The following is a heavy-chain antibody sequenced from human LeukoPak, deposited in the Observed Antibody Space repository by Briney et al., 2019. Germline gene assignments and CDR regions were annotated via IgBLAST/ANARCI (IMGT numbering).Heavy chain of an antibody. Sequence: GESLKISCKGSGYSFATYWIGWVRQMPGKGREWMRINYPGDSDTTYSPSFQGQVTMSADKSISTAYLQWSSLKASDTAMYYCARRVSSSGFDAFDVWGQGTMVTVSS. V-gene: IGHV5-51*01. D-gene: IGHD5-12*01. CDR1: GYSFATYW. J-gene: IGHJ3*01. CDR3: ARRVSSSGFDAFDV. CDR2: NYPGDSDT.